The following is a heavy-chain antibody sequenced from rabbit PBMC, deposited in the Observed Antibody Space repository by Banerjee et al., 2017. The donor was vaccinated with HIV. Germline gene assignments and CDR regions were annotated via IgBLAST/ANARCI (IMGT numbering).Heavy chain of an antibody. Sequence: QEQLEESGGDLVKPEGSLTLTCTASGFSFSNKYVMCWVRQAPGKGLEWIACINTSSGNTVYASWAKGRFTLSKTSSTSVTLQMTSLTAADTATYFCARISRMLVVIDLWGQGTLVTVS. D-gene: IGHD4-2*01. V-gene: IGHV1S45*01. CDR2: INTSSGNT. J-gene: IGHJ3*01. CDR3: ARISRMLVVIDL. CDR1: GFSFSNKYV.